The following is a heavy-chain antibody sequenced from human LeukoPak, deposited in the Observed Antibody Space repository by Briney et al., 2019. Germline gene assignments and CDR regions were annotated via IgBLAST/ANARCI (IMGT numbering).Heavy chain of an antibody. CDR1: GYTFTSYA. D-gene: IGHD2-2*01. CDR3: ARDLVVVVPAAIGGGYYYYGMDV. CDR2: INAGNGNT. J-gene: IGHJ6*02. Sequence: ASVKVSCKASGYTFTSYAMHWVRQAPGQRLEWMGLINAGNGNTKYSQKFQGRVTITGDTSASTAYMELSSLRSEDTAVYYCARDLVVVVPAAIGGGYYYYGMDVWGQGTTVTVSS. V-gene: IGHV1-3*01.